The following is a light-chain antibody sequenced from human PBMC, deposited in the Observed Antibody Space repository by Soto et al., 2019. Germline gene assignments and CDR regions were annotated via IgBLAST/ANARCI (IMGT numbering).Light chain of an antibody. J-gene: IGKJ2*01. CDR2: WAS. CDR3: QQYYSIPYT. CDR1: QSDFHNSNSKNY. Sequence: DIVMTQSPDSLAVSLGEGATINCESSQSDFHNSNSKNYVAWYQQKPGQPPKLLIYWASTRESGVPDRFSGSGSGTHFTLTISSLQAADVAVYYCQQYYSIPYTYGQGTKLEI. V-gene: IGKV4-1*01.